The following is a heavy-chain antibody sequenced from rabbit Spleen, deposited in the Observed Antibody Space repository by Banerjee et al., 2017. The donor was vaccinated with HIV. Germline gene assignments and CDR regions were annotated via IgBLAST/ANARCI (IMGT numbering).Heavy chain of an antibody. CDR1: GVSFSGSSY. CDR3: ARDTSSSFSSYGMDL. D-gene: IGHD1-1*01. Sequence: QSLEESGGDLVKPGASLTLTCIASGVSFSGSSYMCWVRQAPGKGLEWIACIEAVSSGFTYFASWAKGRFTISRTSSTTVTLQMTSLTVADTATYFCARDTSSSFSSYGMDLWAQGPSSPS. CDR2: IEAVSSGFT. J-gene: IGHJ6*01. V-gene: IGHV1S40*01.